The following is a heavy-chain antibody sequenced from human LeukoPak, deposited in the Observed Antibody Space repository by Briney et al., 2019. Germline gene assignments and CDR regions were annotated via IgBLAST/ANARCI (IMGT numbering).Heavy chain of an antibody. V-gene: IGHV1-8*01. CDR2: MNPNSGNT. Sequence: GASVTVSCKASGYTFTSYDIIWVRQAAGQGLEWMGWMNPNSGNTGYAQKFQGRVTMTKNTSITTAYMELSSLRSEDTAVYYCARGRWVPEGYYNYYYMDVWGKGTTVTVSS. CDR1: GYTFTSYD. D-gene: IGHD1-14*01. CDR3: ARGRWVPEGYYNYYYMDV. J-gene: IGHJ6*03.